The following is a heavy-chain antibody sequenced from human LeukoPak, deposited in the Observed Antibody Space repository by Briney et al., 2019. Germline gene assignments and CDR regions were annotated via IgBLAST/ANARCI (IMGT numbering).Heavy chain of an antibody. CDR1: GFTFSSYG. J-gene: IGHJ1*01. CDR2: ISYDGSNK. D-gene: IGHD5-24*01. CDR3: AKSPRWLQLGAEYFQH. V-gene: IGHV3-30*18. Sequence: GGSLRLSCAASGFTFSSYGMHWVRQAPGKGLEWVAVISYDGSNKYYADSVKGRFTISRDNSKNTLYLQMNSLRAEDTAVYYCAKSPRWLQLGAEYFQHWGQGTLVTVSS.